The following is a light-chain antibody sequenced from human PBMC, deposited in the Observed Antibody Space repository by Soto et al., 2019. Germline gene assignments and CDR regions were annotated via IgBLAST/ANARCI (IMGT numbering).Light chain of an antibody. CDR1: QSISSY. J-gene: IGKJ1*01. V-gene: IGKV1-39*01. CDR3: QQSYSTPRT. CDR2: AAS. Sequence: DIQMTQSTSSLSASVGDRVTITCRASQSISSYLNWYQQKPGKAPKLLIYAASSLQSGVPSRFSGSVSGTDFTLTISSLQPEDFATYYCQQSYSTPRTFGHGTKVEIK.